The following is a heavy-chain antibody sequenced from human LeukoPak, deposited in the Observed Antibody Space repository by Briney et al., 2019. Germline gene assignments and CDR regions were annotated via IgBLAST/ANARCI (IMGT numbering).Heavy chain of an antibody. D-gene: IGHD2-15*01. V-gene: IGHV1-3*03. CDR1: GYTFTSYA. CDR2: INAGNGNT. Sequence: ASVKVSCKASGYTFTSYAMHWVRQAPGQRLEWMGWINAGNGNTKYSQEFQGRVTITRDTSASTAYMELSSLRSEDMAVYYCARVFRYCSGGSCEYYFDYWGQGTLVTVSS. J-gene: IGHJ4*02. CDR3: ARVFRYCSGGSCEYYFDY.